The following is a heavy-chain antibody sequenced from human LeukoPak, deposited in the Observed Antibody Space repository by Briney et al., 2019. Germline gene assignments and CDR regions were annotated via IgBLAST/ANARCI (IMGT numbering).Heavy chain of an antibody. J-gene: IGHJ4*02. CDR1: GFTLSIYG. CDR3: ARVGFGWYQIDY. CDR2: IRYDGTSQ. Sequence: GGSLRLSCATSGFTLSIYGMHWVRQAPGKGLEWVAFIRYDGTSQYYTDSVKGRFTISRDNSMNTMYLQMNSLRVEDTAVYYCARVGFGWYQIDYWGQGTLVTVSS. D-gene: IGHD6-19*01. V-gene: IGHV3-30*02.